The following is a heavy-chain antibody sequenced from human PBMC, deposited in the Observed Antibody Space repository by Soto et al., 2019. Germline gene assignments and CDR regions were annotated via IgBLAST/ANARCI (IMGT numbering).Heavy chain of an antibody. J-gene: IGHJ4*02. CDR1: GFTFSSYS. D-gene: IGHD6-13*01. CDR3: ASASSSGNGGLRFDY. V-gene: IGHV3-48*01. CDR2: ISSSSSTI. Sequence: EVQLVESGGGLVQPGGSLRLSCAASGFTFSSYSMNWVRQAPGKGLEWVSYISSSSSTIYYADSVKGRFTISRDNAKNSLYLQIKSLRAEDTAVYDCASASSSGNGGLRFDYWGQGTLVTVSS.